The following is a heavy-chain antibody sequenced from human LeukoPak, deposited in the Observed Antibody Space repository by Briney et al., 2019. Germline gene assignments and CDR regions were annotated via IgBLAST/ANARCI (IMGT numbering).Heavy chain of an antibody. CDR2: INHSGST. CDR3: ARGTFDSTNRPFDY. J-gene: IGHJ4*02. D-gene: IGHD1-14*01. V-gene: IGHV4-34*01. Sequence: SETLSLTCAVYGGSFSGYYWSWIRQSPGKGLEWIGEINHSGSTNYNPSLKSRVTISVDTSKNQFSLKLSSVTAADTAVYYCARGTFDSTNRPFDYWGQGTLVTVSS. CDR1: GGSFSGYY.